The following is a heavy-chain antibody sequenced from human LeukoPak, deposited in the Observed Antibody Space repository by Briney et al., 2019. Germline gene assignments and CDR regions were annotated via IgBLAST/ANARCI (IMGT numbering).Heavy chain of an antibody. CDR2: INPNSGGT. J-gene: IGHJ4*02. D-gene: IGHD6-19*01. CDR3: ARDAAGVGSGWYAVPLYYFDY. CDR1: GYTFTGYY. V-gene: IGHV1-2*02. Sequence: ASVKVSCKASGYTFTGYYMHWVRQAPGQGLGWMGWINPNSGGTNYAQKFQGRVTMTRDTSISTAYMELSRLRSDDTAVYYCARDAAGVGSGWYAVPLYYFDYWGQGTLVTVSS.